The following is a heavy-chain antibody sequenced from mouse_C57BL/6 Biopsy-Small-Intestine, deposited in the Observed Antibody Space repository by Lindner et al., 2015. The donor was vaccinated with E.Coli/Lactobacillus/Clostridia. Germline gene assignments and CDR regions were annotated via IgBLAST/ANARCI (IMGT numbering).Heavy chain of an antibody. CDR3: ARGGLLPYWHFDV. J-gene: IGHJ1*03. D-gene: IGHD2-3*01. CDR2: INPSTGGT. V-gene: IGHV1-42*01. Sequence: VQLQESGPELVKPGASVKISCKASGYSFTGYYVNWVKQSPEKSLEWIGEINPSTGGTTYNQKFKAKATLTVDKSSSTAYMQLKSLTSEDSAVYYCARGGLLPYWHFDVWGTGTTVTVSS. CDR1: GYSFTGYY.